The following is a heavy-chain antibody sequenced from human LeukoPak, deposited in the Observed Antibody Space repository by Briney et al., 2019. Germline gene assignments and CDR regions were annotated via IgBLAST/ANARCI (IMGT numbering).Heavy chain of an antibody. D-gene: IGHD1-14*01. CDR2: ISTSNGDT. CDR3: ARYQYHRMRPPLNP. Sequence: ASVKVSCRASGYTFTNSDITWVRQAPGQGLEWMGSISTSNGDTNYAAKLQGRVTMTTDTSTNTVYMELGSLTFDDAAVYFLARYQYHRMRPPLNPWVQGTLVTVSS. J-gene: IGHJ5*02. V-gene: IGHV1-18*01. CDR1: GYTFTNSD.